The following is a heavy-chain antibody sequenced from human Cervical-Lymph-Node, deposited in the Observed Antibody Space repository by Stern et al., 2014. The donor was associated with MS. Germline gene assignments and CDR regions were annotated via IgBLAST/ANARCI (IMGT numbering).Heavy chain of an antibody. Sequence: EVQLEESGGGLVQPGESLTLSCVASGFTFSVYWMSWVRQAPGKGLEWVANIRDDGSDKYYVDSAKGRFTISRDNAKNSLYLQMNSLRGEDTAVYFCGRFTRGSPSDYWGQGTQVTVSP. CDR2: IRDDGSDK. D-gene: IGHD3-10*01. J-gene: IGHJ4*02. V-gene: IGHV3-7*01. CDR1: GFTFSVYW. CDR3: GRFTRGSPSDY.